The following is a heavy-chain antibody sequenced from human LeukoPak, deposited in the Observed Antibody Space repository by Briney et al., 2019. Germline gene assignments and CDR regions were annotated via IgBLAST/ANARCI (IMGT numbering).Heavy chain of an antibody. J-gene: IGHJ4*02. CDR1: GFTFSSYA. Sequence: GRSLRLSCAASGFTFSSYAMHWVRQAPGKGLEWVAVKSYDGSNKYYADSVKGRFTISRDNSKNTLYLQMNSLRAEDTAVYYCARDREYQLLYILDYWGQGTLVTVSS. CDR2: KSYDGSNK. D-gene: IGHD2-2*02. CDR3: ARDREYQLLYILDY. V-gene: IGHV3-30*01.